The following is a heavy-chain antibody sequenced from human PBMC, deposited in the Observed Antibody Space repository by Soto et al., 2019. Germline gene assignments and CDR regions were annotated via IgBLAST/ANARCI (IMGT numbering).Heavy chain of an antibody. CDR1: GFTFSSYA. Sequence: EVQLLESGGGLVQPGGSLRLSCAASGFTFSSYAMSWVRQAPGQGLEWVSAISGRGGSTYYADSVKGRFTISRDNAKNTLDLQMNSLRAEDTAVYYCAKGGSYYPVDYWGQGTLVTVAS. D-gene: IGHD1-26*01. CDR2: ISGRGGST. V-gene: IGHV3-23*01. CDR3: AKGGSYYPVDY. J-gene: IGHJ4*02.